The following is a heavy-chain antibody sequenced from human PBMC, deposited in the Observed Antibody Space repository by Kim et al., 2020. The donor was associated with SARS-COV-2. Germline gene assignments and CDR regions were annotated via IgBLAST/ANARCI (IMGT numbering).Heavy chain of an antibody. CDR3: ARSTPIVVVTAIRVECQGCFGY. J-gene: IGHJ4*02. CDR1: GYTFTSYA. Sequence: ASVKVSCKASGYTFTSYAMHWVRQAPGQRLEWMGWINAGNVNTKYSQKFQGRVTISRDTSASTAYMELNSLRSEDTAVYYCARSTPIVVVTAIRVECQGCFGYWGQGTLVTVSS. D-gene: IGHD2-21*02. CDR2: INAGNVNT. V-gene: IGHV1-3*01.